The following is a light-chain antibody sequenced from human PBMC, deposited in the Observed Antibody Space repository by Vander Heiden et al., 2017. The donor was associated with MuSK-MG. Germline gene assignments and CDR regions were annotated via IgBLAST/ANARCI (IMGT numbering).Light chain of an antibody. CDR3: QSYDSSLSLYV. J-gene: IGLJ1*01. Sequence: QSVLTQPPPVSGAPGPWVTIPCTGSSSNIGAGSDVHWYQQLPGTAPKLLIYGNSNRPSGVPDRFSGSKSGTSASLAITGLQAEDEADYYCQSYDSSLSLYVFGSGTKVTVL. V-gene: IGLV1-40*01. CDR1: SSNIGAGSD. CDR2: GNS.